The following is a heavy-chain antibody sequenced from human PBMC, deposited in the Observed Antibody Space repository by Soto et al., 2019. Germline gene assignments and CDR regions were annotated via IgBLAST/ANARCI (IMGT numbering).Heavy chain of an antibody. D-gene: IGHD3-10*01. V-gene: IGHV3-15*07. J-gene: IGHJ5*02. CDR2: IKSKTAGGTT. CDR3: ATDGGA. CDR1: GFTFTYAW. Sequence: EVQLVESGGSLVKPGGSLTLSCAASGFTFTYAWMNWVRQAPGTGLEWVGRIKSKTAGGTTDYTAPVKGRFTISRDDSKNTLFLQMNSLKAEDTAVYYCATDGGAWGQGTLVTVSS.